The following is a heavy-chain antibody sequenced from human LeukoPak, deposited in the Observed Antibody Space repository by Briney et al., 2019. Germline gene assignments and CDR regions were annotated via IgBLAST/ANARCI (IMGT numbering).Heavy chain of an antibody. CDR1: GFTFDDYG. V-gene: IGHV3-20*04. Sequence: RSGGSLRLSCAASGFTFDDYGMSWVRQAPGKGLEWVSGINWNGGSTGYADSVKGRFTISRDNAKNSLYLQMNSLRAEDMALYYCAKGVSSSWYNNWFDPWGQGTLVTVSS. J-gene: IGHJ5*02. CDR3: AKGVSSSWYNNWFDP. CDR2: INWNGGST. D-gene: IGHD6-13*01.